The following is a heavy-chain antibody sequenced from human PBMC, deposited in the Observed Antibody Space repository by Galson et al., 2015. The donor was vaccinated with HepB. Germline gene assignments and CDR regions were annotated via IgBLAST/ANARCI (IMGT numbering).Heavy chain of an antibody. D-gene: IGHD2-8*01. CDR2: ISYDGSNK. J-gene: IGHJ4*02. Sequence: SLRLSCAASGFTFSSYAMHWVRQAPGKGLEWVAVISYDGSNKYYADSVKGRFTISRDNSKNTLYLQMNSLRAEDTAVYYCARDFAYCTNGVCLSLDYWGQGTLVTVSS. V-gene: IGHV3-30-3*01. CDR1: GFTFSSYA. CDR3: ARDFAYCTNGVCLSLDY.